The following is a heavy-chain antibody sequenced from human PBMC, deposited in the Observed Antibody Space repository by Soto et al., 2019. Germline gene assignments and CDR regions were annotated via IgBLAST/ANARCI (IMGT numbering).Heavy chain of an antibody. CDR1: GFTFSDFY. V-gene: IGHV3-11*01. Sequence: QVQLVESGGGLVKPGGSLRLSCAASGFTFSDFYMSWIRQAPGKGLEWISYISSGSTNIFYADSVKGRFTVSRDNAKNSVYLQMDSQSAEDTAVYYCARDRNAAGSDYWGQGTLVTVSS. CDR2: ISSGSTNI. CDR3: ARDRNAAGSDY. D-gene: IGHD1-1*01. J-gene: IGHJ4*02.